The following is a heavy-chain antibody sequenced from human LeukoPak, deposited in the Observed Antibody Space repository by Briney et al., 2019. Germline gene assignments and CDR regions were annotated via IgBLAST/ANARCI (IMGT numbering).Heavy chain of an antibody. D-gene: IGHD1-26*01. CDR1: GYSISSYY. CDR2: ITYSGST. CDR3: ARGVNSGYFDY. V-gene: IGHV4-59*01. J-gene: IGHJ4*02. Sequence: SETLSLTCTVSGYSISSYYWSWIRQPPGKGLEWIGYITYSGSTNYNPSLKSRVTISVDTSKNQFSLKLTSVTAADTAVYYCARGVNSGYFDYCGQGTLVTVSS.